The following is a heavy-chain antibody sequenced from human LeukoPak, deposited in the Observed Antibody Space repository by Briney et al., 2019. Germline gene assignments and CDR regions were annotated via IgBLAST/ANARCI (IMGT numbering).Heavy chain of an antibody. CDR1: GFTFSSYG. Sequence: PGGSLRLSCAASGFTFSSYGMHWVRQAPGKGLEWVAVISYDGSNKYYADSVKGRFTISRDNSKNTLYLQMNSLRAEDTAVYYCARGGTFSSDPSADYWGQGTLVTVSS. D-gene: IGHD6-19*01. V-gene: IGHV3-30*03. CDR2: ISYDGSNK. J-gene: IGHJ4*02. CDR3: ARGGTFSSDPSADY.